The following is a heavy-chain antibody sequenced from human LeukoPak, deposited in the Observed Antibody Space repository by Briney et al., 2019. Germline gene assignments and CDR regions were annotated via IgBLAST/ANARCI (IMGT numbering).Heavy chain of an antibody. CDR3: ARDKSYGDSSDY. D-gene: IGHD4-17*01. CDR2: IKQDGSEK. J-gene: IGHJ4*02. V-gene: IGHV3-7*01. Sequence: GGSLRLSCAASGFTFSSYWMSWVRQAPGKGLEWVANIKQDGSEKHYVDSVKGRFTISRDNAKNSLYLQMSSLRAEDTAVYYCARDKSYGDSSDYWGQGTLVTVSS. CDR1: GFTFSSYW.